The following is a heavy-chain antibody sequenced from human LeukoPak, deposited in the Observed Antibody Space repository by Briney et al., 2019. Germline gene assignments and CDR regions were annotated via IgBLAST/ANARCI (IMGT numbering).Heavy chain of an antibody. CDR2: ISGNTGST. V-gene: IGHV3-23*01. J-gene: IGHJ4*02. Sequence: GGSLRLSCAASGFTFSSYSMNWVRQAPGKGLEWVSGISGNTGSTHYADSVKGRFTISRDDSKDTLYLQMNSLRAEDTAVYYCAKAYNSGWYYFDYWGQGTLVTVSS. D-gene: IGHD6-19*01. CDR1: GFTFSSYS. CDR3: AKAYNSGWYYFDY.